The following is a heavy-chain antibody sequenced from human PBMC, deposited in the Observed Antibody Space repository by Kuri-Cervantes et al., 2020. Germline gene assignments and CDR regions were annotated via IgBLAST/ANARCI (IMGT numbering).Heavy chain of an antibody. J-gene: IGHJ3*02. CDR1: GFTFSSYA. CDR2: ISYDGSNK. D-gene: IGHD3-10*01. V-gene: IGHV3-30-3*01. Sequence: LSLTCAASGFTFSSYAMHWVRQAPGKGLEWVAVISYDGSNKYYADSVKGRFTISRDNSKNTLYLQMNSLRAEDTAVYYCARAPLLWFGVSYALDIWGQGTVVTVSS. CDR3: ARAPLLWFGVSYALDI.